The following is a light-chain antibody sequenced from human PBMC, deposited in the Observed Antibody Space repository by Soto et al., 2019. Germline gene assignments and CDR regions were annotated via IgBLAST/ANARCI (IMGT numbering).Light chain of an antibody. J-gene: IGLJ3*02. CDR3: ISYASRDTLLWV. CDR1: SSDVXDYEY. V-gene: IGLV2-14*01. CDR2: EVN. Sequence: QSALTQPASVSGSPGXXXXXXXTGTSSDVXDYEYVSWYQQYPGKAPKLLIYEVNNRPSGISNRFSGSKSGNTASLTISGLQAEDEADYYCISYASRDTLLWVFGGGTKVTVL.